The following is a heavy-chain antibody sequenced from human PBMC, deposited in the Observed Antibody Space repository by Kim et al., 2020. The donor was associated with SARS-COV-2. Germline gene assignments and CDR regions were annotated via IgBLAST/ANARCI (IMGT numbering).Heavy chain of an antibody. CDR1: GYTFTSYY. D-gene: IGHD5-18*01. V-gene: IGHV1-46*01. Sequence: ASVKVSCKASGYTFTSYYMHWVRQAPGQGLEWMGIINPSGGSTSYAQKFQGRVTMTRDTSTSTVYMELSSLRSEDTAVYYCARERRGYSYGYSYYYYGMDVWGQGTTVTVSS. J-gene: IGHJ6*02. CDR3: ARERRGYSYGYSYYYYGMDV. CDR2: INPSGGST.